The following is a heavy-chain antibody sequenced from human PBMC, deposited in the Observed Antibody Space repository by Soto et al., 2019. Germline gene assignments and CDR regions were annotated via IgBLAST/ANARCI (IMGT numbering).Heavy chain of an antibody. J-gene: IGHJ4*02. V-gene: IGHV4-59*01. CDR2: IYYSGST. CDR3: ARVDTGYGDYTVLN. D-gene: IGHD4-17*01. Sequence: SETLSLTCTVSGGSISSYYWSWIRQPPGKGLEWIGYIYYSGSTNYNPSLKSRVTISVDTSKNQFSLKLSSVTAADTAVYYCARVDTGYGDYTVLNWGQGTLVTVSS. CDR1: GGSISSYY.